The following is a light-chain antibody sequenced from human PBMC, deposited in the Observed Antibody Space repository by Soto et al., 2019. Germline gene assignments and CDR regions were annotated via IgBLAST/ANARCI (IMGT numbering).Light chain of an antibody. Sequence: EIVMTPSPATLSVSPGETASLSCRASQSAGNFLAWYQQTPGQAPRLLIYYISTRATGIPARFSGSGSGTEFTLTINSLQSEESAVYDCQQHNQWPITFGQGTRLEIK. J-gene: IGKJ5*01. V-gene: IGKV3D-15*01. CDR1: QSAGNF. CDR2: YIS. CDR3: QQHNQWPIT.